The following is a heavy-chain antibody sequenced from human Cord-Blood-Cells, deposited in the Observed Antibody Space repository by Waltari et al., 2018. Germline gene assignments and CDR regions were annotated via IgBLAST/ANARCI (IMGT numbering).Heavy chain of an antibody. J-gene: IGHJ4*02. CDR2: FNHSGST. CDR1: GGSFSGYY. Sequence: VQLQQWGAGLLKPSETLSLTCAVYGGSFSGYYWSWIRQPPGKGLVWIGEFNHSGSTNSNPSLKSRVTISVGPSKTQFSLKLISVTAADTAVYYCARRAFYYYYRSGYYYWGQGTLVTISS. CDR3: ARRAFYYYYRSGYYY. D-gene: IGHD3-22*01. V-gene: IGHV4-34*01.